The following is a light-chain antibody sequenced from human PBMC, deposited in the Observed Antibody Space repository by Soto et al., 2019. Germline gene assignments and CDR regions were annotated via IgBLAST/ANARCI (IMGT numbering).Light chain of an antibody. CDR3: AATDDSLGGPV. J-gene: IGLJ2*01. Sequence: QSVLTQPPSASGTPGQRVTISWSGSSSNIETNYVYWYQHLPGAAPKLLIFTNNQRPSGVPDRFSASKSGTSASLAISGLRSEDEGDYYCAATDDSLGGPVFGGGTKLTVL. CDR2: TNN. V-gene: IGLV1-47*02. CDR1: SSNIETNY.